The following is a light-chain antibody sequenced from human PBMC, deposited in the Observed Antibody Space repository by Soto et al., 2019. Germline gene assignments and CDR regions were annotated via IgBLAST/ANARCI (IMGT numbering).Light chain of an antibody. Sequence: DIQLTQSPSFLSASVGDRVTITCRASQGISSNLAWYQQKPGKAPNLLIYTASTLQSGDPSRFSGSGSGTQFTLTISSLQPEDFATYYCQQVNSYPRTFGGGTKVEIK. CDR2: TAS. J-gene: IGKJ4*01. V-gene: IGKV1-9*01. CDR1: QGISSN. CDR3: QQVNSYPRT.